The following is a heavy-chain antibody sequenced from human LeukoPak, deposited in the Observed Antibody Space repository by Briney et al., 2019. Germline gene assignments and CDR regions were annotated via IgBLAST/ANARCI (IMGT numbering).Heavy chain of an antibody. V-gene: IGHV3-7*04. Sequence: GGSLRLSCAASGFTFSGYWMTWVRQAPGKGLEWVANIKQDGSEKYYVDSVKGRFTISRDNAENSLYLQMNSLRAEDTAVYYCGRVRGSFHFDYWGQETLVTVSS. CDR1: GFTFSGYW. CDR3: GRVRGSFHFDY. J-gene: IGHJ4*02. D-gene: IGHD1-26*01. CDR2: IKQDGSEK.